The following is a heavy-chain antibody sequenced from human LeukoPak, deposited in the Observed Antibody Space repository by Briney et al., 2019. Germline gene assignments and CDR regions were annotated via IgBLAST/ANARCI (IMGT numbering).Heavy chain of an antibody. J-gene: IGHJ4*02. CDR2: INPNSGGT. CDR3: ARIGGSPRGVGY. V-gene: IGHV1-2*02. CDR1: GYTFTGYY. Sequence: GASVKVSCKASGYTFTGYYMHWVRQAPGQGLEWMGWINPNSGGTNHAQKFQGRVTMTRDTSISTAYMELSRLRSDDTAVYYCARIGGSPRGVGYWGQGTLVTVSS. D-gene: IGHD2-15*01.